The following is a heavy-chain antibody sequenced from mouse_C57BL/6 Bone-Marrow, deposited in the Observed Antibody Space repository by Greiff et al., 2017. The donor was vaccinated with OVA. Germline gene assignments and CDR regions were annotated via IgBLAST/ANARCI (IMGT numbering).Heavy chain of an antibody. Sequence: QVHVKQSGAELARPGASVKLSCKASGYTFTSYGISWVKQRTGQGLEWIGEIYPRSGNTYYNEKFKGKATLTADKSSSTAYMELRSLTSEDSAVYFCARVGLRNPYFDYWGQGTTLTVSS. CDR2: IYPRSGNT. CDR3: ARVGLRNPYFDY. V-gene: IGHV1-81*01. D-gene: IGHD1-1*01. CDR1: GYTFTSYG. J-gene: IGHJ2*01.